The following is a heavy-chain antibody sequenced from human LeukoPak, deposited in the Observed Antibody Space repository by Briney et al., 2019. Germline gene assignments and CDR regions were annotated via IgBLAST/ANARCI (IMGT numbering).Heavy chain of an antibody. CDR2: FDPEDGET. CDR3: ARDRGGWTDFDY. J-gene: IGHJ4*02. V-gene: IGHV1-24*01. CDR1: GYTLTELS. Sequence: ASVKVSCKVSGYTLTELSMHWVRQAPGKGLEWMGGFDPEDGETIYAQKLQGRVTMTTDTSTSTAYMELRSLRSDDTAVYYCARDRGGWTDFDYWGQGTLVTVSS. D-gene: IGHD6-19*01.